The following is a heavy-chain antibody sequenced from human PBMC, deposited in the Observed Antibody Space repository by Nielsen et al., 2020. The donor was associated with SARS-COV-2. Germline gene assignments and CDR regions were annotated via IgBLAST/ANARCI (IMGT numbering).Heavy chain of an antibody. CDR3: ATSTPLVRSAWFDP. V-gene: IGHV1-24*01. J-gene: IGHJ5*02. CDR1: GYTLTDLS. CDR2: FDPEDGET. Sequence: ASVKVSCKVSGYTLTDLSMHWVRQAPGKGLEWMGVFDPEDGETIYAQKFQGRVTMTEDTSTDTAYMELSSLRSEDTAVYYCATSTPLVRSAWFDPWGQGTLVTVSS. D-gene: IGHD3-3*01.